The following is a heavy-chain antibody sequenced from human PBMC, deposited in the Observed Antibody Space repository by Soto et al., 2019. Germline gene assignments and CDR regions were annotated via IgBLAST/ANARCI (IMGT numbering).Heavy chain of an antibody. CDR1: GGSVSGDDW. Sequence: QVQLQESGPGLVKPSETLSLTCAVSGGSVSGDDWWSWVRQPPEKGLEWIGEIYQSGTTNYNPSLNSRFTISLDKSKNQLSLKLTSLTAADTAVYYCARGSGWRVDPWGQGTLVTVSS. CDR3: ARGSGWRVDP. V-gene: IGHV4-4*02. J-gene: IGHJ5*02. D-gene: IGHD2-15*01. CDR2: IYQSGTT.